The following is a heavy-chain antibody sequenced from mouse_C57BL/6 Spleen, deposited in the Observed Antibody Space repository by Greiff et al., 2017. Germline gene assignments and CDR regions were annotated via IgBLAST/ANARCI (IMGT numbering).Heavy chain of an antibody. J-gene: IGHJ1*03. V-gene: IGHV1-50*01. CDR2: IDPSDSYT. Sequence: QVQLQQPGAELVKPGASVKLSCKASGYTFTSYWMQWVKQRPGQGLEWIGEIDPSDSYTNYNQKFKGKAKLTVDTSSSTAYMQLSSLTSEDSAVYYCAREDKDFDVWGTGTTVTVSS. CDR1: GYTFTSYW. CDR3: AREDKDFDV.